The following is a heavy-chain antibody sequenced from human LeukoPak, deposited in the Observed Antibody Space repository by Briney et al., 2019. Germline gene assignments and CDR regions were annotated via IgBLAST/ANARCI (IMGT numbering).Heavy chain of an antibody. CDR2: IKQDGSEK. D-gene: IGHD3-10*01. CDR1: GFTFSSYW. CDR3: ARRLLWFGANWFDP. Sequence: GGSLRLSCAASGFTFSSYWMSWVRQAPGKGLEWVANIKQDGSEKYYVDSVKGRFTISRDSAKNSLYLQMNSLRAEDTAVYYCARRLLWFGANWFDPWGQGTLVTVSS. V-gene: IGHV3-7*01. J-gene: IGHJ5*02.